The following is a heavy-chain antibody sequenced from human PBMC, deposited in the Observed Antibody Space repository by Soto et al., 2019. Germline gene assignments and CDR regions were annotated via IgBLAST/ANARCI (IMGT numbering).Heavy chain of an antibody. V-gene: IGHV4-61*08. Sequence: PSETLSLTCAVSGGSISSGGYSWSWIRQPPGKGLEWVGYIYYSGSTNYNPSLKSRVTISVDTSKNQFSLKPSSVTAADTAVYHCARRYGGNLDYWGQGTLVTVSS. D-gene: IGHD1-26*01. J-gene: IGHJ4*02. CDR1: GGSISSGGYS. CDR2: IYYSGST. CDR3: ARRYGGNLDY.